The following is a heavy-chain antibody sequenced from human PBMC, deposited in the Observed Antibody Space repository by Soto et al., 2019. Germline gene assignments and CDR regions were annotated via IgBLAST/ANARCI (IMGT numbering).Heavy chain of an antibody. D-gene: IGHD5-12*01. J-gene: IGHJ1*01. CDR3: AREGSGYNV. CDR2: IIPVFGRP. V-gene: IGHV1-69*13. Sequence: SVKVSCKASVGSFSSFGISWVRQAPGQGLEWMGGIIPVFGRPNYAQRFRGRLTITADESTNTVYLELIDLRSEDTAVYYCAREGSGYNVWGQGPQVTVSS. CDR1: VGSFSSFG.